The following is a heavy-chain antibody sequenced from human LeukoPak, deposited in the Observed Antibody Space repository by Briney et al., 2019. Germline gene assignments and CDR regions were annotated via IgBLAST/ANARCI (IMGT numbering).Heavy chain of an antibody. D-gene: IGHD4-17*01. CDR1: GYTFTSYD. J-gene: IGHJ2*01. V-gene: IGHV1-8*03. Sequence: ASVKVSCKASGYTFTSYDINWVRQATGQGLEWMGWMNPNSGNTGYAQKFQGRVTITRNTSISTAYMELSSLRSDDTAVYYCARDQNGDYLPRWYFDIWGRGTLVTVSS. CDR2: MNPNSGNT. CDR3: ARDQNGDYLPRWYFDI.